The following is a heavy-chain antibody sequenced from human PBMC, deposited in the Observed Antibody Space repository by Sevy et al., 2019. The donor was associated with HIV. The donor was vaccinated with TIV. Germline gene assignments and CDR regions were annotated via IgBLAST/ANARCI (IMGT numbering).Heavy chain of an antibody. J-gene: IGHJ6*02. CDR2: IYPGDSDT. CDR3: ARHGITGTANYYYGMDV. V-gene: IGHV5-51*01. Sequence: GESLKISCKGSGYSFTSYWIGWVRQMPGKGLEWMGIIYPGDSDTRYSPSFQGQVTISADKSISTAYLQWSSLKASDTAMYYCARHGITGTANYYYGMDVWGHGTTVTVSS. D-gene: IGHD1-7*01. CDR1: GYSFTSYW.